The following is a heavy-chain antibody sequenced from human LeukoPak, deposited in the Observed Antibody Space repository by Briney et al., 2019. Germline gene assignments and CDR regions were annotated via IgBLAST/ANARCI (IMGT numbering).Heavy chain of an antibody. V-gene: IGHV3-7*03. CDR1: GYTFSPYW. D-gene: IGHD3-10*02. CDR2: ISNGGSAT. CDR3: TRENYVPDS. J-gene: IGHJ4*02. Sequence: GGSLRLSCVASGYTFSPYWMSWVRQTPGKGLEWVASISNGGSATYYVDSVRGRFTIPRDDAKNSLFLQMNGLRADDTAVYYCTRENYVPDSWGQGTLVTVSS.